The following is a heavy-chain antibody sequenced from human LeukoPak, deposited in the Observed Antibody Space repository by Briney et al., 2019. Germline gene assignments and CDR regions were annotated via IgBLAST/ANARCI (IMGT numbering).Heavy chain of an antibody. CDR3: ARDPQGRYFDWFLDY. Sequence: GGSLRLSCAASGFTFSSYWMSWVRQAPGKGLEWVSSISSSSSYIYYADSVKGRFTISRDNAKNSLYLQMNSLRAEDTAVYYCARDPQGRYFDWFLDYWGQGTLVTVSS. CDR2: ISSSSSYI. J-gene: IGHJ4*02. D-gene: IGHD3-9*01. V-gene: IGHV3-21*01. CDR1: GFTFSSYW.